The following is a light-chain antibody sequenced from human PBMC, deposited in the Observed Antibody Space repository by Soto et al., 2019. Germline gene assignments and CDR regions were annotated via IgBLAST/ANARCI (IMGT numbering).Light chain of an antibody. CDR3: QQHSHWPPWT. CDR2: GAS. J-gene: IGKJ1*01. Sequence: EVVLTQSPATLSLSPGERATLSCRASENVRTFVDWYQQKPGQAPRLLIYGASNRATGIPARFSGSGSGTDFTLPLRHPGAEDFAVYYCQQHSHWPPWTFGQGTRVEIQ. CDR1: ENVRTF. V-gene: IGKV3-11*01.